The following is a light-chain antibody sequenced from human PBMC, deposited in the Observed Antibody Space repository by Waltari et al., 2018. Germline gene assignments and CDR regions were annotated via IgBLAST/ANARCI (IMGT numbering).Light chain of an antibody. CDR1: SSHIGSNT. CDR2: SND. Sequence: QSLLSQPPSVSGTPGQRVTISRSGGSSHIGSNTATLYQQFAGTAPRLFIYSNDQRPPGVPDRFSGSKSGTSASLAISGLQSEDEADYYCTSWDGGLNGWVFGGGTKLTVL. CDR3: TSWDGGLNGWV. J-gene: IGLJ3*02. V-gene: IGLV1-44*01.